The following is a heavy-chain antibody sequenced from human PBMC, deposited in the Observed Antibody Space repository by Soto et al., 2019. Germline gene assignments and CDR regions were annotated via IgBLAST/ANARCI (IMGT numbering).Heavy chain of an antibody. CDR1: GGTFSSYA. CDR3: ARSRVGAPTHYYYYGMDV. Sequence: QVQLVQSGAEVKKPGSSVKVSCKASGGTFSSYAISWVRQAPGQGLEWMGGIIPIFGTANYAQKFQGRVTITADESTSTGYMELSSLRSEDTAVYYCARSRVGAPTHYYYYGMDVWGQGTTVTVSS. CDR2: IIPIFGTA. J-gene: IGHJ6*02. V-gene: IGHV1-69*12. D-gene: IGHD1-26*01.